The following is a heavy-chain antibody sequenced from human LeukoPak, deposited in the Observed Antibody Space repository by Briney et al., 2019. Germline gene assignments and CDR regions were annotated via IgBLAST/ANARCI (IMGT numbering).Heavy chain of an antibody. CDR1: GNSISSGDNY. J-gene: IGHJ4*02. V-gene: IGHV4-61*02. CDR3: ARVSPNTVTTLQYFDY. Sequence: PSETLSLTCTVSGNSISSGDNYWSWIRQPAGKGLEWIGRIYTSGSTNYNPSLKSRVTISVDTSKNQFSLKLSSVTAADTAVYYCARVSPNTVTTLQYFDYWGQGTLVTVSS. D-gene: IGHD4-17*01. CDR2: IYTSGST.